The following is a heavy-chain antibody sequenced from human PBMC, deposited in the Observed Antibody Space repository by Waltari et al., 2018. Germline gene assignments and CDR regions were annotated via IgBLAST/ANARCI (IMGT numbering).Heavy chain of an antibody. V-gene: IGHV3-15*01. CDR2: IKSKTDGGTT. D-gene: IGHD3-16*02. CDR1: GFTFSNDW. J-gene: IGHJ4*02. Sequence: EVQLVESGGGLVKPGGSLRLSCAASGFTFSNDWMSWVRQAPGKGLEWVGRIKSKTDGGTTDYAAPVKGRFTISRDDSKNTLYLQMNSLKTEDTAVYYCTTNYVWGSYRYDYWGQGTLVTVSS. CDR3: TTNYVWGSYRYDY.